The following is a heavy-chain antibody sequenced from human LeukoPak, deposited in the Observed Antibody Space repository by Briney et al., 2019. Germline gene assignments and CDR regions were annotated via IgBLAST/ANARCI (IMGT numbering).Heavy chain of an antibody. CDR3: ARLGVGAGDRRDAFDI. Sequence: SETLSLTCTVSGGSISSSSYYWGWIRQPPGKGLEWIGTIYYSGSTYYNPSLKSRVTMSVDTSKNQFSLKLSSVAAADTAVYYCARLGVGAGDRRDAFDIWGQGAMVTVSS. CDR1: GGSISSSSYY. J-gene: IGHJ3*02. D-gene: IGHD7-27*01. V-gene: IGHV4-39*07. CDR2: IYYSGST.